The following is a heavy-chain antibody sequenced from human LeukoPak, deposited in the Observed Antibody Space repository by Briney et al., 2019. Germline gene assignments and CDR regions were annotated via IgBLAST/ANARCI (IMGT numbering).Heavy chain of an antibody. V-gene: IGHV1-2*02. J-gene: IGHJ3*01. CDR2: INPNSGGT. Sequence: ASVKVSCKASGYTFTGYYMHWVRQAPGQGLEWMGWINPNSGGTNYAQKFQGRVTMTRDTSISTAYMELSRLRDDDTAVYYCARKETGVFSDAFDVWGQGTMVTVSS. CDR1: GYTFTGYY. CDR3: ARKETGVFSDAFDV. D-gene: IGHD7-27*01.